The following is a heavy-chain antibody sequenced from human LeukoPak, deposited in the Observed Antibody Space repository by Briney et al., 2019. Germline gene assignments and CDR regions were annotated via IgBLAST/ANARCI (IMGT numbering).Heavy chain of an antibody. CDR1: GGSISSYY. CDR3: ARENPYGDYGLWYYYGMDV. CDR2: IYTSGST. D-gene: IGHD4-17*01. J-gene: IGHJ6*02. Sequence: PSETLSLTCTVSGGSISSYYWSWIRQPAGKGLEWIGRIYTSGSTNYNPSLTSRVTMSVDTSKNQFSLKLSSVNDADTAVYYCARENPYGDYGLWYYYGMDVWGQGTTVTVSS. V-gene: IGHV4-4*07.